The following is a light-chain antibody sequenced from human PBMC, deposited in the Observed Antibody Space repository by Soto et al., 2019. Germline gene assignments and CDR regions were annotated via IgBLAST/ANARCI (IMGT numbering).Light chain of an antibody. Sequence: DIQMTQSPSAMSASVGDRVTITCRASQGISSYLAWFQQKPGKVPKRLIYAASTLQSGVPSRFSGSGSGTDFTLTISSLQPEDVAVYSCHQYFTSPQTFGQGTKVDIK. J-gene: IGKJ1*01. CDR2: AAS. CDR3: HQYFTSPQT. V-gene: IGKV1-17*03. CDR1: QGISSY.